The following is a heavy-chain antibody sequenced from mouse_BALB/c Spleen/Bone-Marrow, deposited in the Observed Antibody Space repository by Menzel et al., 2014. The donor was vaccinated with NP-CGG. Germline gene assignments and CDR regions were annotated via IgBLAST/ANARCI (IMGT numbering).Heavy chain of an antibody. CDR3: ARGYYGRTYGWYFDV. D-gene: IGHD1-1*01. CDR1: GYTFTNYW. J-gene: IGHJ1*01. V-gene: IGHV1-69*02. Sequence: QVQLQQSRVESVKPGAPVKLSCKASGYTFTNYWMNWVKQRPGRVLEWIGRIDPSDSETHYNQKFKDKATLTVDKSSSTAYIQLSSLTSEDSAVYYCARGYYGRTYGWYFDVWNAGATVTISS. CDR2: IDPSDSET.